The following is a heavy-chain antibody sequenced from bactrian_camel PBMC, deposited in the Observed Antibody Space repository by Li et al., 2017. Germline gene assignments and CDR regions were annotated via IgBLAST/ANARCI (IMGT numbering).Heavy chain of an antibody. Sequence: HVQLVESGGGSVQAGGSLRLSCAVSVSSANDYCLGWFRQASGKEREWVGSLDSDGRINYADSVKGRFTISKDNRKNILYLQMNSLTPGDTAMYYCAAFCSGGYWSFKYWGQGTQVTVS. V-gene: IGHV3S9*01. CDR1: VSSANDYC. D-gene: IGHD2*01. CDR2: LDSDGRI. J-gene: IGHJ4*01. CDR3: AAFCSGGYWSFKY.